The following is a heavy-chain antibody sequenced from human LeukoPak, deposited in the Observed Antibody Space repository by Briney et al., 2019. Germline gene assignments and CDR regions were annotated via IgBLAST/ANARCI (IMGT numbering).Heavy chain of an antibody. V-gene: IGHV1-2*06. CDR2: INPNSGGT. Sequence: ASVKVSCKASGCTFTGYYMHWVRQAPGQGLEWMGRINPNSGGTNYAQKFQGRVTMTRDTSISTAYMELSRLRSDDTAVYYCAREYYDILTGYCPLGYRGQGTLVTVSS. D-gene: IGHD3-9*01. J-gene: IGHJ4*02. CDR3: AREYYDILTGYCPLGY. CDR1: GCTFTGYY.